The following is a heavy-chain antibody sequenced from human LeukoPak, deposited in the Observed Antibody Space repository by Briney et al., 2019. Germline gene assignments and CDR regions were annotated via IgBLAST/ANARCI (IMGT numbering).Heavy chain of an antibody. V-gene: IGHV4-30-4*01. J-gene: IGHJ4*02. CDR2: IYYSGST. CDR1: GGSISSGDYY. D-gene: IGHD2-15*01. CDR3: ARDLADCSGGSCYRSYYFDY. Sequence: SETLSLTCTVSGGSISSGDYYWSWIRQPPGKGLEWIGYIYYSGSTYYNPSLKSRVTISVDTSKNQFSLKLSSVTAADTAVYYCARDLADCSGGSCYRSYYFDYWGQGTLVTVSS.